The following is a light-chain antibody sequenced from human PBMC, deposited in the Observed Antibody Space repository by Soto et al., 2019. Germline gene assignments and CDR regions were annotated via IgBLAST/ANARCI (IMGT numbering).Light chain of an antibody. CDR1: QTISSW. CDR2: GAF. Sequence: DIQMTQSPSSVSASVGDRVTITCRARQTISSWLAWYQQKPGTAPKLLISGAFRLQSGVPSRFSGSGFGTDFTLTISSLQPEDFASYYCQQANSFLSFGGGTKVEIK. V-gene: IGKV1-12*01. J-gene: IGKJ4*01. CDR3: QQANSFLS.